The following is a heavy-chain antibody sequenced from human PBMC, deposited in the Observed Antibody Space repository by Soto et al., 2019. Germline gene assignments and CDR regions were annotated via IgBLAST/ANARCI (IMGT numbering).Heavy chain of an antibody. J-gene: IGHJ4*02. CDR1: GGSISSGDYY. D-gene: IGHD3-10*01. Sequence: SETLSLTCTVSGGSISSGDYYWSWIRQPPGKGLEWIGYIYYSGSTYYNPSLKSRVTISVDTSKNQFSLKLSSVTAADTAVYYCARDREYYYGSGSYFRFDYWGQGTLVTVSS. CDR3: ARDREYYYGSGSYFRFDY. CDR2: IYYSGST. V-gene: IGHV4-30-4*01.